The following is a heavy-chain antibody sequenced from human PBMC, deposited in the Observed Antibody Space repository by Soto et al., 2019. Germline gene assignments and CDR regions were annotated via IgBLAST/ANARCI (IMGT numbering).Heavy chain of an antibody. Sequence: ASVKVSCKASGYTFTVYYMHWVRQAPGQGLEWMGWINPKSGGTMYPQKFEGRVTMNWDTSISTAYMELTRLRSDDTALYYCARDLAKGGGSAGFDYWGQGTLVTVSS. CDR3: ARDLAKGGGSAGFDY. D-gene: IGHD1-26*01. J-gene: IGHJ4*02. CDR2: INPKSGGT. V-gene: IGHV1-2*02. CDR1: GYTFTVYY.